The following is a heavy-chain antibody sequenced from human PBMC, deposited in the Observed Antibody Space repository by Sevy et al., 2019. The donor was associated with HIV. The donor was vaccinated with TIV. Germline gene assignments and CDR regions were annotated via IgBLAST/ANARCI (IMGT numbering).Heavy chain of an antibody. CDR2: ISSSSSYI. CDR3: ARDVVQVRGVNSHYFDY. CDR1: GFTFSSYS. D-gene: IGHD3-10*01. Sequence: GGSLRLSCAASGFTFSSYSMNWVRQAPGKGLEWVSSISSSSSYIYYADSVKGRFTISRDNAKNSLYLQMNSLRAEDTAVYYCARDVVQVRGVNSHYFDYWGQGTLVTVSS. V-gene: IGHV3-21*01. J-gene: IGHJ4*02.